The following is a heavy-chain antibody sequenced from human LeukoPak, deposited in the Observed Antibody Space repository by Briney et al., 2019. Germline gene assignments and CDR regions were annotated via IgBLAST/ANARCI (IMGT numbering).Heavy chain of an antibody. CDR3: AKRGKYSSGGTCFNWFDP. V-gene: IGHV3-23*01. D-gene: IGHD2-15*01. CDR1: GFTFSSYA. Sequence: QPGGSLSLSCAASGFTFSSYAMSWVRQAPGKGLEWVSAISGSGGSTYYAGSVKGRFTISRDNSKNTLYLQMNSLRAEDTAVYYCAKRGKYSSGGTCFNWFDPWGQGTLVTVSS. CDR2: ISGSGGST. J-gene: IGHJ5*02.